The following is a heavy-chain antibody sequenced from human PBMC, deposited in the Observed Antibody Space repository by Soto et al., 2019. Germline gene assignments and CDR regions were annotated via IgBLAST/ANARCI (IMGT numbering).Heavy chain of an antibody. CDR1: GFIFGDSC. D-gene: IGHD3-10*02. Sequence: GGSLRLSCAASGFIFGDSCMSWIRQAPGKGLEWVAYISSTSSYTDYADSVKGRFTISRDNAKNTLYLQMNSLRAEDTAVYYYAKGVVRWSTWGDAFDIWGQGTMVTVS. CDR3: AKGVVRWSTWGDAFDI. V-gene: IGHV3-11*05. J-gene: IGHJ3*02. CDR2: ISSTSSYT.